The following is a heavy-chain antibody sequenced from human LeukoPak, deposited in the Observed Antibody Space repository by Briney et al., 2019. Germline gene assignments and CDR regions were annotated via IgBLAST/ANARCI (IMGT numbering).Heavy chain of an antibody. Sequence: GGSLRLSCAASGFTFSSYSMNWVRQAPGKGLGWVAVIWYDGSNKYYADSVKGRFTISRDNSKNTLYLQMNSLRAEDTAVYYCARGFGRFQYSGYDYFDYWGQGTLVTVSS. V-gene: IGHV3-33*08. CDR3: ARGFGRFQYSGYDYFDY. J-gene: IGHJ4*02. D-gene: IGHD5-12*01. CDR1: GFTFSSYS. CDR2: IWYDGSNK.